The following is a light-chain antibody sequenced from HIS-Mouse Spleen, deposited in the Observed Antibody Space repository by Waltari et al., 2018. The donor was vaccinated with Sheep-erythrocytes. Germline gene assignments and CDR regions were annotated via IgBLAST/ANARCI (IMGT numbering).Light chain of an antibody. CDR2: DAA. CDR3: QQFNNYPRT. J-gene: IGKJ1*01. CDR1: QGISSA. V-gene: IGKV1D-13*01. Sequence: AIQLTQSPSSLSASVGDRVTITCRTSQGISSALAWYQQKPGKAPKLLIYDAASLESGVPSRFSGSGSGTDFTLTISSLQPEDFATYYCQQFNNYPRTFGQGTKVEIK.